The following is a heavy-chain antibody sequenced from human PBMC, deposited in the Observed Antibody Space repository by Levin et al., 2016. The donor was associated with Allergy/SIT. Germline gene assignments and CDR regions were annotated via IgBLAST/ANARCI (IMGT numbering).Heavy chain of an antibody. CDR3: AKGRYLPGLGELFDY. J-gene: IGHJ4*02. D-gene: IGHD3-16*01. Sequence: GESLKISCAASGFTFSSYAMSWVRQAPGKGLEWVSAISGSGGSTYYADSVKGRFTISRDNSKNTLYLQMNSLRAEDTAVYYCAKGRYLPGLGELFDYWGQGTLVTVSS. CDR2: ISGSGGST. V-gene: IGHV3-23*01. CDR1: GFTFSSYA.